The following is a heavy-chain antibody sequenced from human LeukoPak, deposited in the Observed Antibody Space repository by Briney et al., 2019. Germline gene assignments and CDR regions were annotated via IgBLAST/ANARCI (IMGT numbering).Heavy chain of an antibody. J-gene: IGHJ3*02. Sequence: GGTLRLSCAASGFSFSNYVMHWVRQAPGKGLEYVSAIMPNGETRGYANSMKGRFTISRDNSKNTLYLQMGSLRAEDMAIYYCARDRDGGFAFDIWGQGTLVTVSS. D-gene: IGHD2-15*01. CDR2: IMPNGETR. CDR1: GFSFSNYV. V-gene: IGHV3-64*01. CDR3: ARDRDGGFAFDI.